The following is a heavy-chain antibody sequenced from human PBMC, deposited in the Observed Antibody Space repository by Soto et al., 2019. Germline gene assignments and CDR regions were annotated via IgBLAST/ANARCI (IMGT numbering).Heavy chain of an antibody. Sequence: QVELVQSGAEVKKPGASVKVSCKACGYTFTSYGISWVRQAPGQGLEWMGWISAYNGNTNYAQKLQGRVTMTTDTSTSTAYMELRSLRSDDTAVYYCASTTATTQLLAYDYWGQGTLVTVSS. CDR1: GYTFTSYG. V-gene: IGHV1-18*01. CDR2: ISAYNGNT. CDR3: ASTTATTQLLAYDY. J-gene: IGHJ4*02. D-gene: IGHD6-19*01.